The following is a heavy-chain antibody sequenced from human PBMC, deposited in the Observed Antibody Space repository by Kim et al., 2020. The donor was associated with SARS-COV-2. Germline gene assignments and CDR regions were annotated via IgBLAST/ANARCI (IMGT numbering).Heavy chain of an antibody. D-gene: IGHD2-2*01. CDR2: FDPEDGET. CDR3: ATDKGYCSSTSCYADYYYGMDV. CDR1: GYTLTELS. J-gene: IGHJ6*02. Sequence: ASVKVSCKVSGYTLTELSMHWVRQAPGKGLEWMGGFDPEDGETIYAQKFQGRVTMTEDTSTDTAYMELSSLRSEDTAVYYCATDKGYCSSTSCYADYYYGMDVWGQGTTVTVSS. V-gene: IGHV1-24*01.